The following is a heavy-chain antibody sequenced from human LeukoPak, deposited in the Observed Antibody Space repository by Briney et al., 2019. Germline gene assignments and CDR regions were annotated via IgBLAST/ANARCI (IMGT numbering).Heavy chain of an antibody. CDR2: IYYSGST. CDR3: ARGGNYGDYDGYFDY. Sequence: KASETLSLTCTVSRGSISSYYWSWIRQPPGKGLEWIGYIYYSGSTNYNPSLRSRVTISVDTSKNQFSLKLSSVTAADTAVYYCARGGNYGDYDGYFDYWGQGTLVTVSS. D-gene: IGHD4-17*01. J-gene: IGHJ4*02. V-gene: IGHV4-59*08. CDR1: RGSISSYY.